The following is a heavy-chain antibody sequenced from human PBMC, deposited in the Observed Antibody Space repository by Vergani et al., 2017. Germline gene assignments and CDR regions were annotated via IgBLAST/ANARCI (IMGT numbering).Heavy chain of an antibody. D-gene: IGHD6-19*01. CDR1: RYTFTSYD. V-gene: IGHV1-8*01. Sequence: QVQLVQSGAEVKKPGASVKVSCKASRYTFTSYDINWVRQATGQGLEWMGWMNPNSGNTGYAQKFQGRVTITADKSTSTAYMELSSLRSEDTAVYYCARSLTVAGTMPSDYWGQGTLVTVSS. J-gene: IGHJ4*02. CDR3: ARSLTVAGTMPSDY. CDR2: MNPNSGNT.